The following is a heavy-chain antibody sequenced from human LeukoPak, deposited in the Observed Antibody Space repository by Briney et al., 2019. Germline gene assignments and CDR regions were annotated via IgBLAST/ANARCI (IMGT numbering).Heavy chain of an antibody. D-gene: IGHD1-26*01. V-gene: IGHV4-59*12. CDR2: IYYSGST. CDR3: ARESSGSYIIRYYFDP. Sequence: SETLSLTCTVSGGSISSYYWSWIRQPPGKGLEWIGYIYYSGSTNYNPSLKSRVTISVDTSRNQVSLKLSSVTAADTAVYYCARESSGSYIIRYYFDPWGQGTLVTVSS. CDR1: GGSISSYY. J-gene: IGHJ4*02.